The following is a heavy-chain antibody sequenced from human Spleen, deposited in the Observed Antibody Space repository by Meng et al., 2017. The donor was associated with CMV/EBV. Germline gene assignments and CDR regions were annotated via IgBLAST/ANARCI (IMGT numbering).Heavy chain of an antibody. J-gene: IGHJ4*02. Sequence: ASVKVSCKASGYYFTDYYIHWVRQAPGQGLEWMGMINPSGGSTHYAQKFQGRVTLTRDTSTSTVYMQLSSLRSADTAVYYCARDMVSFGYFGYWGQGMLVTVSS. D-gene: IGHD5-18*01. CDR2: INPSGGST. CDR1: GYYFTDYY. V-gene: IGHV1-46*01. CDR3: ARDMVSFGYFGY.